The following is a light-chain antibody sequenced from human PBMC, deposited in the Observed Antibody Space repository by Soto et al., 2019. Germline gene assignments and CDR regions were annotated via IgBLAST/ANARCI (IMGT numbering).Light chain of an antibody. CDR3: QQRDSTPFT. J-gene: IGKJ2*01. Sequence: DIQMTQSPSSLSAYVGDRVTITCRASQTISRSLHWYQQRPGKGPKLLIYVASTLESGVPSRFSGSGSGTDFTLTISALQPEDSATYYCQQRDSTPFTFGQGTKVEI. V-gene: IGKV1-39*01. CDR2: VAS. CDR1: QTISRS.